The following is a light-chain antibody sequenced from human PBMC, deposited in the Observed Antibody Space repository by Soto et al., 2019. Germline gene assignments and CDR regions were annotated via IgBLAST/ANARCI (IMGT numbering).Light chain of an antibody. CDR2: KAS. CDR3: QQYTNS. Sequence: DIQMTQSPSTLSASVGDRVTITCRASQSISNWLAWYQQKPGKAPKLLIYKASTLESGVPSRFSGSGSGTDFTLTISSLQPDDFATYYCQQYTNSFGQGTKLEIK. V-gene: IGKV1-5*03. CDR1: QSISNW. J-gene: IGKJ2*01.